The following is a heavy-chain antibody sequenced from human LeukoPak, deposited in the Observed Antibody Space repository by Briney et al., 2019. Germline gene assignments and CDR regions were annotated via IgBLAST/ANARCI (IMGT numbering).Heavy chain of an antibody. Sequence: GASVKVSCKASGYTFTSYAMNWVRQAPGQGLEWMGWINTNTGNPTYAQGFTGRFVFSLDTSVSTAYLQISSLKAEDTAVYYCARIPGDYYYDSSGYRYYYYYYMGVWGKGTTVTVSS. J-gene: IGHJ6*03. CDR1: GYTFTSYA. CDR2: INTNTGNP. D-gene: IGHD3-22*01. V-gene: IGHV7-4-1*02. CDR3: ARIPGDYYYDSSGYRYYYYYYMGV.